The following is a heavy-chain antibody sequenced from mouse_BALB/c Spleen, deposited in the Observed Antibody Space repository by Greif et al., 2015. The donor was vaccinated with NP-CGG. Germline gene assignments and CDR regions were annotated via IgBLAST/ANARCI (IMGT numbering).Heavy chain of an antibody. D-gene: IGHD5-1*01. J-gene: IGHJ4*01. Sequence: QVQLKESGPDLVAPSQSLSITCTVSGFSLTSYGVHWVRQPPGKGLEWLVVIWSDGSTTYNSALKSRLSISKDNSKSXVFLKMNSLQTDDTAMYYCARQSTYGYAMDYWGQGTSVTVSS. CDR2: IWSDGST. CDR1: GFSLTSYG. V-gene: IGHV2-6-2*01. CDR3: ARQSTYGYAMDY.